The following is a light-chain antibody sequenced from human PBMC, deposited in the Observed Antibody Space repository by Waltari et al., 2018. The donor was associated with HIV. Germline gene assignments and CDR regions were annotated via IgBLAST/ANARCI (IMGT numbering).Light chain of an antibody. CDR3: CSDAAHNTWV. CDR1: SSDVGSYDL. J-gene: IGLJ3*02. CDR2: EGT. Sequence: QSALTQPASVSGSPGQSITISCTGTSSDVGSYDLVSWYQQHPGKAPKLIIYEGTKRPAGVSIRFSCSKSGNTASLTISGLQADAEADYYCCSDAAHNTWVFGGGTKVTVL. V-gene: IGLV2-23*01.